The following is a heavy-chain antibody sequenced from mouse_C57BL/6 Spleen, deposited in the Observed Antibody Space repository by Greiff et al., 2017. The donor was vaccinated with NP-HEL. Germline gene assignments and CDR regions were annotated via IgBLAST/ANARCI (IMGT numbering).Heavy chain of an antibody. J-gene: IGHJ1*03. CDR1: GYSFTGYY. V-gene: IGHV1-42*01. D-gene: IGHD1-1*02. Sequence: VQLQQSGPELVKPGASVKISCKASGYSFTGYYMNWVKQSPEKSLEWIGEINPSTGGTTYNQKFKAKATLTVDKSYSTAYMQLKSLTSEDSAVYYCARGHYRYFDVWGTGTTVTVSS. CDR2: INPSTGGT. CDR3: ARGHYRYFDV.